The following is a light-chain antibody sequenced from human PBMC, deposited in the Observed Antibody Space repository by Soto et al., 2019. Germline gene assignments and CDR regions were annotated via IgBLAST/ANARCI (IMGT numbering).Light chain of an antibody. CDR1: KNDSGVHDL. J-gene: IGLJ1*01. Sequence: QCSLTQPRSASGAPGQSGTSSCTGTKNDSGVHDLVSWYQHHPGKAPRLIIYEVVQRAAGVPDRFSGSKYGNTPSLTISGLQDADEADYFCKSYAGSNTYVFGRGSKV. CDR3: KSYAGSNTYV. V-gene: IGLV2-8*01. CDR2: EVV.